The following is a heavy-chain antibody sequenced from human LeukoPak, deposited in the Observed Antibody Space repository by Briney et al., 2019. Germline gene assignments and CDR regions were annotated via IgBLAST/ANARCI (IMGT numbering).Heavy chain of an antibody. CDR3: ARDDFGDNNEGYYYYMDV. J-gene: IGHJ6*03. Sequence: TSETLSLTCSVSGGSISTSSYYWGWIRQPPGKGLEWIGSIFYMGTTYYNPSLKSRVTISVDTSRNQFSLKLSSVTAADTAVYYCARDDFGDNNEGYYYYMDVWGKGTTVSVSS. V-gene: IGHV4-39*07. CDR2: IFYMGTT. CDR1: GGSISTSSYY. D-gene: IGHD4-17*01.